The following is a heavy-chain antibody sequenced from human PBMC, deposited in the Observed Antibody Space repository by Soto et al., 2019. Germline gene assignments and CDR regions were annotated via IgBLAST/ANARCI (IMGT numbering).Heavy chain of an antibody. Sequence: EVQLVESGGGLVKPGGSLRLSCAASGVTFTYAWMNWVRQAPGKGLEWVARIKSKTDGETTDYAAPVKGRFTISRDDSKTETTLYLQRNSLKADDTAVYYCTRGYGVSDWDGLWGQGTLVTVSA. J-gene: IGHJ4*02. D-gene: IGHD5-12*01. CDR1: GVTFTYAW. CDR3: TRGYGVSDWDGL. V-gene: IGHV3-15*07. CDR2: IKSKTDGETT.